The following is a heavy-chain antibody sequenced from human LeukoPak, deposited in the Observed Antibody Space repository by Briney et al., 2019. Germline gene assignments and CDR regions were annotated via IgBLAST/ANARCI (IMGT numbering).Heavy chain of an antibody. Sequence: ASVKVSCKASGYTFTSYGISWVGQAPGQGLEWMGWISAYNGNANYAQKLQGRVTMTTDTSTSTAYMELRSLRSDDTAVYYCARDSIKSIAAAGINWFDPWGQGTLVTVSS. J-gene: IGHJ5*02. CDR1: GYTFTSYG. D-gene: IGHD6-13*01. V-gene: IGHV1-18*01. CDR2: ISAYNGNA. CDR3: ARDSIKSIAAAGINWFDP.